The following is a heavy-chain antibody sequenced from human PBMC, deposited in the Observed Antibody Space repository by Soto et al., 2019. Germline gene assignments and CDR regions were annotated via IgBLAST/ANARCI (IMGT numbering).Heavy chain of an antibody. CDR3: ARGSSIVVVPAAMSTVTRELTHELDY. CDR1: GFTFSSYI. CDR2: ISSSSSTI. V-gene: IGHV3-48*02. Sequence: GGSLRLSCAASGFTFSSYIMNWVRRAPGKGLEWVSYISSSSSTIYYADSVKGRFTISRDNAKNSLYLQMNSLRDEDTAVYYCARGSSIVVVPAAMSTVTRELTHELDYWGQGTMLTL. D-gene: IGHD2-2*01. J-gene: IGHJ4*02.